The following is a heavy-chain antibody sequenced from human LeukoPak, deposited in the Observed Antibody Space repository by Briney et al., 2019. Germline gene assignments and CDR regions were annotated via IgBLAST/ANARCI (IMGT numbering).Heavy chain of an antibody. CDR2: IYYSGST. Sequence: SETLSLTCTVSGGSISGSSYYWGWIRQPPGKGLEWIGSIYYSGSTYYNPSLKSRVTISVDTSKNQFSLKLSSVTAADTAVYYCARDSSGGFDPWGQGTLVTVSS. CDR1: GGSISGSSYY. D-gene: IGHD6-19*01. V-gene: IGHV4-39*02. J-gene: IGHJ5*02. CDR3: ARDSSGGFDP.